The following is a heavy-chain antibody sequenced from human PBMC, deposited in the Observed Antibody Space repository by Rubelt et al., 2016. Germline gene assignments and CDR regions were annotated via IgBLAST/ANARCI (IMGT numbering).Heavy chain of an antibody. CDR3: ARLRGDTDGGSWPDY. V-gene: IGHV4-61*01. Sequence: QVQLQESGPGLVKPSETLSLTCTVSGGSVSSGSYYWSWIRQPPGKGLEWIGYIYYSGSTNYNPSLKSRVTISVDTSKNQFSLKLSSVTAADTAGYYCARLRGDTDGGSWPDYWGQGALVTVSS. D-gene: IGHD4-23*01. CDR1: GGSVSSGSYY. J-gene: IGHJ4*02. CDR2: IYYSGST.